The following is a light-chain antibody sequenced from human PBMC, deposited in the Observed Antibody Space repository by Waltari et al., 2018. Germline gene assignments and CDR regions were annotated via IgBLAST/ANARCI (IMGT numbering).Light chain of an antibody. J-gene: IGLJ1*01. CDR2: KDT. V-gene: IGLV3-25*03. CDR1: ALPKRN. CDR3: QSADSGGFYV. Sequence: SYELTQPPSVSVSPGQTARINCSGHALPKRNAYWYQQKPGRAPVMVIYKDTERPSGNPERFSGSSSGTTVTLTISGVQAEDEAVYHCQSADSGGFYVFGSGTEVTVL.